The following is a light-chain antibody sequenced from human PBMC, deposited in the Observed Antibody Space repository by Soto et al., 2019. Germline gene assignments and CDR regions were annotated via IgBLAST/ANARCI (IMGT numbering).Light chain of an antibody. Sequence: QSALTQPASVSGSPGQSITISCTGTSSDVGAYNYVSWYQQHPGKAPKLMIFEVSNRPSGVSNRFSGSKSGNTASLTYSGLQAEDEADYYCGSYTSSSTYVFGTGTKLTVL. CDR2: EVS. V-gene: IGLV2-14*01. CDR3: GSYTSSSTYV. J-gene: IGLJ1*01. CDR1: SSDVGAYNY.